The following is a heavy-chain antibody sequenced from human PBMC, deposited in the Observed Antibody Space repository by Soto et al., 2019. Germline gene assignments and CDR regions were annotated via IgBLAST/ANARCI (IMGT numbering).Heavy chain of an antibody. Sequence: SVKVSCKASGGPIRSHTFSWVRQAPGQGLEWMGAIISMFEPENSAQKSHIFGTVKYAQRFQGRVAITADESSTTAYMELSKMRLEDSAVYYCASSCNNGICYTAHTTYYEMDVWGQGTTVIVSS. CDR2: IISMFEPENSAQKSHIFGTV. CDR3: ASSCNNGICYTAHTTYYEMDV. D-gene: IGHD2-8*01. J-gene: IGHJ6*02. CDR1: GGPIRSHT. V-gene: IGHV1-69*13.